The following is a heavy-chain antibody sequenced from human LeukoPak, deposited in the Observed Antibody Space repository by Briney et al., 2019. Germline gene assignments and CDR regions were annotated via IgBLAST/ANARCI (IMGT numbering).Heavy chain of an antibody. Sequence: GGSLRLSCAASGFTFHNNGMSWVRQAPGKGLEWVSAISGSSRSTYHAESVKGRFTISRDNAKNSLYLQMNSLRAEDTAVYYCARDCVLRFLEWSSIDAFDIWGQGTMVTVSS. J-gene: IGHJ3*02. V-gene: IGHV3-23*01. CDR2: ISGSSRST. CDR1: GFTFHNNG. CDR3: ARDCVLRFLEWSSIDAFDI. D-gene: IGHD3-3*01.